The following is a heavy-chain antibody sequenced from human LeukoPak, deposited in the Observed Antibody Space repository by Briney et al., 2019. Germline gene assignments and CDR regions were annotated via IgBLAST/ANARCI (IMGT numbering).Heavy chain of an antibody. CDR2: ISVNGVST. J-gene: IGHJ6*03. D-gene: IGHD4-17*01. V-gene: IGHV3-23*01. Sequence: GGSLRLSCAASGVTYAMKWVRQAPGKGLGWVSSISVNGVSTFYAESVKGRFTISRDNSKNTVYLQMNSLRADDTAIYYCARGDYGYYYYMDVWGKGTTVTVSS. CDR1: GVTYA. CDR3: ARGDYGYYYYMDV.